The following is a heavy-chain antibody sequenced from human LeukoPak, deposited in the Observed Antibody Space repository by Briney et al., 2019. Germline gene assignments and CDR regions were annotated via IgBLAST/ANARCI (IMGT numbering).Heavy chain of an antibody. CDR1: GASFSGYY. V-gene: IGHV4-34*01. D-gene: IGHD6-19*01. Sequence: SETLSLTCAVYGASFSGYYWSWIRQPPGQGLEWIGEINHSGSTNHNPSLKSRVTISVDTSKNQFSLKLSSVTAADTAVYYCARLSSGWYSYGEYFQHWGQGTLVTVSS. J-gene: IGHJ1*01. CDR3: ARLSSGWYSYGEYFQH. CDR2: INHSGST.